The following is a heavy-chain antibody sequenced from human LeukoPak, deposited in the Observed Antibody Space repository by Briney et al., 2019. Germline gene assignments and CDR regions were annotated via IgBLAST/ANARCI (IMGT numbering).Heavy chain of an antibody. CDR1: GGSFSGYY. CDR2: INHSGST. Sequence: SETLSLTCAVYGGSFSGYYWSWIRQPPGKGLEWIGEINHSGSTNYNPSLKSRVTISVDTSKNQFSLKLSSVTAADTAVYYCARGLHTRYGSGGYYRPTRYYFDYWGQGTLVTVSS. D-gene: IGHD3-10*01. J-gene: IGHJ4*02. CDR3: ARGLHTRYGSGGYYRPTRYYFDY. V-gene: IGHV4-34*01.